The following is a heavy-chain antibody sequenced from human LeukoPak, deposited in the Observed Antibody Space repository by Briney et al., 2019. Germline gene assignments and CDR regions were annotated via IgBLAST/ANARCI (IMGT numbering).Heavy chain of an antibody. V-gene: IGHV3-23*01. J-gene: IGHJ4*02. Sequence: GGSLRLCCAASGFTFSTYNMNWVRQAPGKGLEWVSTISFGSSSTYYADSVKGRFTISRDNSKNTLYLQMNSLRAEDTAVYYCAKGDPRGQQLIGIFDFWGQGTLVTVSS. D-gene: IGHD3-22*01. CDR1: GFTFSTYN. CDR2: ISFGSSST. CDR3: AKGDPRGQQLIGIFDF.